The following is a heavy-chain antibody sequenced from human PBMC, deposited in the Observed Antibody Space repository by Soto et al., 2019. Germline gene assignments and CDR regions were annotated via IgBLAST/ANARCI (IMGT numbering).Heavy chain of an antibody. CDR3: ARAGVTYYDFWSGYSGYYYYGMDV. J-gene: IGHJ6*02. V-gene: IGHV1-3*01. CDR2: INAGNGNT. D-gene: IGHD3-3*01. CDR1: GYTFTSYA. Sequence: RASVKVSCKASGYTFTSYAMHWVRQAPGQRLEWMGWINAGNGNTKYSQKFQGRVTITRDTSASTAYMELSSLRSEDTAVYYCARAGVTYYDFWSGYSGYYYYGMDVWGQGTTVTVSS.